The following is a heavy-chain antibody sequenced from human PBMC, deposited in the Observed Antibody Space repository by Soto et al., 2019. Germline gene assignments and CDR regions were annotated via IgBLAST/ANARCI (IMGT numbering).Heavy chain of an antibody. D-gene: IGHD2-2*01. CDR3: ARESVVPAAKISNWFDP. V-gene: IGHV4-34*01. Sequence: QVQLQQWGAGLLKPSETLSLTCAVYGGSFSGYYWSWIRQPPGKGLEWIGEINHSGSTNYNPSLKLRVTISVDTSKNQFSLKRRSVTAAGTAVYYCARESVVPAAKISNWFDPWGQGTLVTVSS. CDR2: INHSGST. CDR1: GGSFSGYY. J-gene: IGHJ5*02.